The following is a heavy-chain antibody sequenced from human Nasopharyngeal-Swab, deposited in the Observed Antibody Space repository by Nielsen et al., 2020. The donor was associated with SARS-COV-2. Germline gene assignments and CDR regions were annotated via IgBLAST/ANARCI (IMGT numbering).Heavy chain of an antibody. V-gene: IGHV1-46*01. D-gene: IGHD1-7*01. J-gene: IGHJ4*02. CDR3: VRDERSGTFTD. Sequence: ASVKVSCKASGYTFSIYYMHWVRQAPGQGLEWMGIINPNGDGTMYAQKFQGRVTMTRDTSTSTVYMEMSNLRSDDTAVYYCVRDERSGTFTDWGQGTLVTVSS. CDR2: INPNGDGT. CDR1: GYTFSIYY.